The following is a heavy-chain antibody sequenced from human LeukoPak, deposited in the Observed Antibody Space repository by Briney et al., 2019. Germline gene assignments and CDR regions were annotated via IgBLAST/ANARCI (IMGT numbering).Heavy chain of an antibody. D-gene: IGHD3-22*01. CDR1: GYTFSSCA. V-gene: IGHV7-4-1*02. CDR2: TDTKTGNP. J-gene: IGHJ4*02. Sequence: ASVKVSCKASGYTFSSCAINWVRQAPGQGLEYMGWTDTKTGNPTCAQGFTGRFVFSLDTSVSTAYLQISSLKAEDTAVYYCAIHPSDSSGYFSYWGQGALVTVSS. CDR3: AIHPSDSSGYFSY.